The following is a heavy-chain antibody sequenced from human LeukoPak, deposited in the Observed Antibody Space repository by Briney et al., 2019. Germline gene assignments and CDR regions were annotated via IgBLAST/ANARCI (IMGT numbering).Heavy chain of an antibody. CDR2: IYTSGSS. Sequence: SETLSLTCTVSGVSISSGSYDWYWIRQPAGKGLEWIGHIYTSGSSNYSPSLKSRVTISVDTSKNQFSLKLTSVTAADTAVYYCTKGRGIWGQGTLVTVSS. J-gene: IGHJ4*02. CDR1: GVSISSGSYD. D-gene: IGHD3-10*01. V-gene: IGHV4-61*09. CDR3: TKGRGI.